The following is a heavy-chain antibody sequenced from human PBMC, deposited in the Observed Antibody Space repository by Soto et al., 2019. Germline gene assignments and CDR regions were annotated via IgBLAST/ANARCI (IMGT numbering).Heavy chain of an antibody. D-gene: IGHD3-10*01. J-gene: IGHJ4*02. Sequence: ASVKVSCKASGYTFTSYGISWVRQAPGQGPEWMGWISTYNGNTKYAQKFQDRVTMTTDTFTSTAYMELRSLRYEDTAVYYCARDLDGSGSYYTDYWGQGTLVTVSS. CDR3: ARDLDGSGSYYTDY. V-gene: IGHV1-18*01. CDR2: ISTYNGNT. CDR1: GYTFTSYG.